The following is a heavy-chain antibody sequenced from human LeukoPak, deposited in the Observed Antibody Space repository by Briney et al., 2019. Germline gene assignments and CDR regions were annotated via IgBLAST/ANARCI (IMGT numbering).Heavy chain of an antibody. J-gene: IGHJ6*02. D-gene: IGHD4-17*01. Sequence: SETLSLTCTGAGGSISSYSWSWIRQPPGKRLEWIGYMYYSGSTNYNPSLKSRVTTSVDTSKNQFSLRLSSVTAADTAVYYCARESSMTTVTTSFHYGMDVWGQGTTVTVSS. V-gene: IGHV4-59*12. CDR1: GGSISSYS. CDR3: ARESSMTTVTTSFHYGMDV. CDR2: MYYSGST.